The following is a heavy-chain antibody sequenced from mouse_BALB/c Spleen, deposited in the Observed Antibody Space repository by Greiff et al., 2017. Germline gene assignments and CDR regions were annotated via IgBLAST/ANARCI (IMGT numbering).Heavy chain of an antibody. CDR2: INPSNGGT. CDR3: ARSYRFYAMDY. CDR1: GYTFTSYY. Sequence: VQLQQSGAELVKPGASVKLSCKASGYTFTSYYMYWVKQRPGQGLEWIGEINPSNGGTNFNEKFKSKATLTVDKSSSTAYMQLSSLTSEDSAVYYCARSYRFYAMDYWGQGTSGTVSS. D-gene: IGHD2-14*01. J-gene: IGHJ4*01. V-gene: IGHV1S81*02.